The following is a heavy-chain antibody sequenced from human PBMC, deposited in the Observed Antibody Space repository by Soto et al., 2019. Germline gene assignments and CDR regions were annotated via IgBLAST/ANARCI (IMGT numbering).Heavy chain of an antibody. V-gene: IGHV4-30-4*01. CDR3: ARTTYYYDSSGSTFDY. CDR1: GGSISSGGYY. CDR2: IYYSGST. Sequence: PSETLSLTCAVSGGSISSGGYYWSWIRQPPGKGLEWIGYIYYSGSTYYNPSLKSRVTISVDTSKNQFSLKLSSVTAADTAVYYCARTTYYYDSSGSTFDYWGQGTLVTVSS. J-gene: IGHJ4*02. D-gene: IGHD3-22*01.